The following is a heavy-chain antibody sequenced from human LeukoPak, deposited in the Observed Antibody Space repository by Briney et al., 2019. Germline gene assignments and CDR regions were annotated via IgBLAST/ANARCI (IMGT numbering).Heavy chain of an antibody. CDR3: AKADCSSTSRSSDY. J-gene: IGHJ4*02. CDR2: ISGRGGST. CDR1: GFTFSSYA. D-gene: IGHD2-2*01. Sequence: PGGSLRLSCAASGFTFSSYAMSWVRQAPGKGLEWVSAISGRGGSTYYADSVKGRFTISRDNSKNTLYLQMNSLRAEDTAVYYCAKADCSSTSRSSDYWGQGTLVTVSS. V-gene: IGHV3-23*01.